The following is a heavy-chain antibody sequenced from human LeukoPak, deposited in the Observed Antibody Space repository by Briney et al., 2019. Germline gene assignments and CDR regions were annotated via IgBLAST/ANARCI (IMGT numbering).Heavy chain of an antibody. V-gene: IGHV2-5*02. CDR1: GFSLSTSGVG. Sequence: SAPTLVKPTQTLTLTCTFSGFSLSTSGVGVGWIRQPPGKALEWLALIYWDDDKRYSPSLKSRLTITKDTSKNQVVLTMTNRDPVDTATYYCAHRPIAVAVRAFDYWGQGTLVTVSS. J-gene: IGHJ4*02. CDR3: AHRPIAVAVRAFDY. CDR2: IYWDDDK. D-gene: IGHD6-19*01.